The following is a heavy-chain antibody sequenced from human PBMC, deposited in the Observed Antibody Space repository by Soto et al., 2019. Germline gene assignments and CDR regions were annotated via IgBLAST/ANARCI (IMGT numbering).Heavy chain of an antibody. CDR2: ISANSGNT. V-gene: IGHV1-18*04. CDR3: VRDPQRNDY. CDR1: GYSFTSYG. Sequence: QVQLVQSGPEVKKPGASVKVSCKASGYSFTSYGVSWVRQAPAQGLEWMGWISANSGNTDYAQKFRGRVTMTTETSTSTAYMDLRSLRSDDTAVYYCVRDPQRNDYWGQGTLVTVSS. D-gene: IGHD6-25*01. J-gene: IGHJ4*02.